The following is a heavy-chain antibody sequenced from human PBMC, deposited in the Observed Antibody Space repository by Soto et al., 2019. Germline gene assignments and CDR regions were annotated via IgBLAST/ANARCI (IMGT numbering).Heavy chain of an antibody. CDR1: GFTLSSYA. Sequence: EVQLLESGGGLVQPGGSLRLSCAASGFTLSSYAMSWVRQAPGKGLEWVSAISGSGGSTYYADSVKGRFTISRDNSKNTLYLQMNSLRAEDTAVYYCAKDQDIVLMVYAMDPNWFDPWGQGTLVTVSS. CDR2: ISGSGGST. CDR3: AKDQDIVLMVYAMDPNWFDP. D-gene: IGHD2-8*01. J-gene: IGHJ5*02. V-gene: IGHV3-23*01.